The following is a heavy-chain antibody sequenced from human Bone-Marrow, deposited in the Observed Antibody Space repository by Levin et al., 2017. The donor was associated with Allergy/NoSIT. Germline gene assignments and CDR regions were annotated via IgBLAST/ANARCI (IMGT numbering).Heavy chain of an antibody. CDR3: ARDQSGYYDSSGYSNFYYYFGMDV. Sequence: SETLSLTCSVSGDSFSSSYWTWIRQPPGKTLEWIGYIYYNGSANYNPSFKSRVAISLDTSKNQFSLKLTSVTAADTAVYYCARDQSGYYDSSGYSNFYYYFGMDVWGLGTTVTVSS. V-gene: IGHV4-59*01. J-gene: IGHJ6*02. CDR1: GDSFSSSY. D-gene: IGHD3-22*01. CDR2: IYYNGSA.